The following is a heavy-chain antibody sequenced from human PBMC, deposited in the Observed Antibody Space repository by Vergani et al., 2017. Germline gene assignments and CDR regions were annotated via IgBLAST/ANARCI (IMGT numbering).Heavy chain of an antibody. J-gene: IGHJ4*02. Sequence: EVQLLQSGGGVIQPGGSVRLSCAASGFTFSACPMTWGRQAPGKGLEWVSAISARYPSTYYADSVKGRFTISRDNSKNMLYLQMNSLRAEDTTVYYCARLSYDTTPYLQGGYDCWGQGTLVSVSS. V-gene: IGHV3-23*01. D-gene: IGHD3-22*01. CDR3: ARLSYDTTPYLQGGYDC. CDR2: ISARYPST. CDR1: GFTFSACP.